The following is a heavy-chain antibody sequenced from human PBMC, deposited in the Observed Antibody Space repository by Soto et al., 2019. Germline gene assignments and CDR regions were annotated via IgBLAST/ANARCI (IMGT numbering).Heavy chain of an antibody. CDR2: ISVSGENT. CDR3: AKVKAPRSVFHYFDN. CDR1: GFTFSSYA. Sequence: XGSLIVSCLASGFTFSSYAMSWVRQAPGKGLEWVSGISVSGENTFYADSVKGRYTISRDKAKSTLYLQMNNLRAEDTAVYYCAKVKAPRSVFHYFDNWGQGTLVTVSS. J-gene: IGHJ4*02. D-gene: IGHD6-6*01. V-gene: IGHV3-23*01.